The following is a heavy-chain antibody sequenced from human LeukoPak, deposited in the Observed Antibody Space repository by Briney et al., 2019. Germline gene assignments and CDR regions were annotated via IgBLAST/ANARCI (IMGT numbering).Heavy chain of an antibody. J-gene: IGHJ3*02. CDR3: ARDGXRVRYSSSSSNDAFDI. CDR2: INHSGST. D-gene: IGHD6-6*01. V-gene: IGHV4-34*01. Sequence: SETLSLTCAVYGGSFSGYYWSWIRQPPGKGLEWIGEINHSGSTNYNPSLKSRVTISVDRSKNQFSLKLSSVTAADTAVYYCARDGXRVRYSSSSSNDAFDIWGQGTMVTVSS. CDR1: GGSFSGYY.